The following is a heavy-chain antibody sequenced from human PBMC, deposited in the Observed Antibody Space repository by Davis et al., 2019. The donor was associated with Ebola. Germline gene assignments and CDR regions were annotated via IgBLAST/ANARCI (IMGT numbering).Heavy chain of an antibody. CDR2: INHSGST. J-gene: IGHJ4*02. Sequence: MPSETLSLTCAVYGGSFSGYYWSWIRQPPGKGLEWIGEINHSGSTNYNPSLKSRFTISVDTSRNQFSLKLSSVTAEDTAVYYCARESYRYSYGYLSWGQGTLVTVSS. D-gene: IGHD5-18*01. V-gene: IGHV4-34*01. CDR1: GGSFSGYY. CDR3: ARESYRYSYGYLS.